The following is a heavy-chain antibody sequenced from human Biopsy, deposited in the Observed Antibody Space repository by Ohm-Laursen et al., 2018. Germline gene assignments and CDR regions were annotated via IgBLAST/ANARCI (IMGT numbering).Heavy chain of an antibody. D-gene: IGHD2/OR15-2a*01. CDR2: MSRNNGFI. Sequence: SLRLSCAAAGFKFDDYAMHWVRQTPGKGLEWVSGMSRNNGFIGYADSVRGRFTISRDNGQNSLYLQMNNLITKDTAVYYCARDISPSTFPENTFDIWGQGTMVTVSS. CDR1: GFKFDDYA. V-gene: IGHV3-9*01. J-gene: IGHJ3*02. CDR3: ARDISPSTFPENTFDI.